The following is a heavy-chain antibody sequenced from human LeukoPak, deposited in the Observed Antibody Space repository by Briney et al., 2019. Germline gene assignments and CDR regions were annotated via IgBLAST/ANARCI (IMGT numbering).Heavy chain of an antibody. CDR2: ISYDGSNK. D-gene: IGHD2-2*02. CDR1: GFTFSSYA. J-gene: IGHJ4*02. V-gene: IGHV3-30-3*01. Sequence: GGSLRLSCAASGFTFSSYAMRWVRQAPGKGPEWVAVISYDGSNKYYADSVKGRFTISRDNSENTLYLQMNSLRAEDTAVYYCARGGVAAAIQRGEGNFDYWGQGTLVTVSS. CDR3: ARGGVAAAIQRGEGNFDY.